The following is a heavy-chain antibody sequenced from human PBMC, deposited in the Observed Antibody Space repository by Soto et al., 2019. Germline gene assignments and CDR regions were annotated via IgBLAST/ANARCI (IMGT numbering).Heavy chain of an antibody. CDR1: GDSVSSNSAA. CDR3: ARDSNSYGRRFDP. J-gene: IGHJ5*02. D-gene: IGHD5-18*01. Sequence: SQTLSLTCVISGDSVSSNSAAWNRIRQSPSRGLEWLGRTYYRSKWYNDYAVSAKSRITINPDTSKNQFSLQLNSVTPEDTAVYYCARDSNSYGRRFDPWGQGTLVTVSS. CDR2: TYYRSKWYN. V-gene: IGHV6-1*01.